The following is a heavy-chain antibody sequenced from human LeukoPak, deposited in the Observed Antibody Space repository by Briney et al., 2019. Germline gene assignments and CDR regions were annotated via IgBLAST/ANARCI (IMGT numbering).Heavy chain of an antibody. CDR2: MNPNSGNT. Sequence: GASVKVSCKASGYTFTSYDINWVRQATGQGLEWMGWMNPNSGNTGYAQKFQGRVTTTRNTSINTAYMDLSSLRSDDTAVYYCARDSIQPPDWFDPWGQGTLVTVSS. CDR3: ARDSIQPPDWFDP. CDR1: GYTFTSYD. V-gene: IGHV1-8*03. D-gene: IGHD5-18*01. J-gene: IGHJ5*02.